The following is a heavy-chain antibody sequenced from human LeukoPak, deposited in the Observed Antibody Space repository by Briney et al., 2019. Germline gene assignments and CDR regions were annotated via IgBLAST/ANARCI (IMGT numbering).Heavy chain of an antibody. Sequence: SETLSLTCAVYGGSFSGYYWSWIRQPPGKGLEWIGEINHSGSTNYSPSLKSRVTISVDTSKNQFSLKLSSVTAADTAVYYCAGVSYYDSSGYYHYFDYWGQGTLVTVSS. CDR2: INHSGST. V-gene: IGHV4-34*01. D-gene: IGHD3-22*01. J-gene: IGHJ4*02. CDR3: AGVSYYDSSGYYHYFDY. CDR1: GGSFSGYY.